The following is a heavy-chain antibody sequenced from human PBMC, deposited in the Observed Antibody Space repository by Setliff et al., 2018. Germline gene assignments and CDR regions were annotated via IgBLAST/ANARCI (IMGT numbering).Heavy chain of an antibody. CDR1: GFSFSGSA. Sequence: PGGSLRLSCAASGFSFSGSAVYWVRQASVKGLEWIGRIRGRTDNYATAYAASVRSRFTISRDDSKNTAYLQMNSLKTEDTAVYYCSAVLNGDYFDYWGQGTLVTVSS. J-gene: IGHJ4*02. D-gene: IGHD4-17*01. CDR3: SAVLNGDYFDY. V-gene: IGHV3-73*01. CDR2: IRGRTDNYAT.